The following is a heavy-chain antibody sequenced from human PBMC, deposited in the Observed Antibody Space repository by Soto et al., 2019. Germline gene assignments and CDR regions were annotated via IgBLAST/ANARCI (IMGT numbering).Heavy chain of an antibody. CDR1: GGSISSYY. Sequence: QVQLQESGPGLVKPSETLSLTCTVSGGSISSYYWSWIRQPPGKGLEWIGYIYYSESTNYNPSLKSRVTISVDTSKNQFSLKLSSVTAADTAVYYCAMTGASGYGAFDIWGQGTMVTVSS. V-gene: IGHV4-59*08. CDR3: AMTGASGYGAFDI. J-gene: IGHJ3*02. CDR2: IYYSEST. D-gene: IGHD5-12*01.